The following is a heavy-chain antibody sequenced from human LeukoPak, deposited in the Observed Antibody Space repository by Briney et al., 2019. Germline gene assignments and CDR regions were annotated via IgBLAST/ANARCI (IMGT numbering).Heavy chain of an antibody. CDR3: ARNFDMKGFDP. J-gene: IGHJ5*02. CDR1: GYTFTGYY. CDR2: INSDSGFT. Sequence: GASVKVSCKASGYTFTGYYMNGLRQAPGQGLEWMGWINSDSGFTKYAQKFQGRVTMTRDTSITTVYMDLTRLTSDNTAVYYCARNFDMKGFDPWGQGTLVTVSS. V-gene: IGHV1-2*02. D-gene: IGHD3-9*01.